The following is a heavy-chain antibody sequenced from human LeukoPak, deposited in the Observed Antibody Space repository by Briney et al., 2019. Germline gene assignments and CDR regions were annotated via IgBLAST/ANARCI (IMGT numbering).Heavy chain of an antibody. V-gene: IGHV3-23*01. CDR1: GFTFSSYA. Sequence: GGSLRLSCAASGFTFSSYAMSWVRQAPGKGLEWVSIISGSGGSTYYADSVKGRFTISRDNSKNTLYLQMNSLRAEDTAVYYCARESNDYEGYYGMDVWGQGTTVTVSS. D-gene: IGHD1-1*01. J-gene: IGHJ6*02. CDR3: ARESNDYEGYYGMDV. CDR2: ISGSGGST.